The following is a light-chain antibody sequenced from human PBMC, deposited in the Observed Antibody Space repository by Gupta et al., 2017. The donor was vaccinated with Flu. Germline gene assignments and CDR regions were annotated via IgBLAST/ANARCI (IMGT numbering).Light chain of an antibody. V-gene: IGKV1-8*01. Sequence: AIRMTQSPSSFPASTVDRVTITFRSSQGISSYLAWYQQKPGKAPKLLIYAASTLQSGVQSRFSGSGSGTDFTLTISGLQSEDFATYYCQQDDSSPYSFGQGTKLEIK. CDR3: QQDDSSPYS. CDR2: AAS. J-gene: IGKJ2*03. CDR1: QGISSY.